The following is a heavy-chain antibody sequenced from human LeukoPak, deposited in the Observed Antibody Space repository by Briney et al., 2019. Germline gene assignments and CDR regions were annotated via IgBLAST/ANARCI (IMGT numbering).Heavy chain of an antibody. V-gene: IGHV3-30*02. CDR1: GFSLSSYA. D-gene: IGHD2-8*01. CDR2: VLFDGGEK. J-gene: IGHJ4*02. CDR3: AKDLANAYTSDY. Sequence: GGSLRLSCAASGFSLSSYAMYWVRQAPGKGLDWVPFVLFDGGEKYYADSVKGRFTVSRDNSKSTLYLLLNSLRAEDTGVYYCAKDLANAYTSDYWGQGTLVTVSS.